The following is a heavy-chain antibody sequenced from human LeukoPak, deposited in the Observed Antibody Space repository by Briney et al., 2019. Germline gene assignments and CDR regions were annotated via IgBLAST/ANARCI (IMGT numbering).Heavy chain of an antibody. D-gene: IGHD1-26*01. Sequence: PGGSLRLSCAASGFTVSTKYMSWVRQAPGKGLEWVSVIYSGGTTEYADSVKGRFTISRDNSKNTLYLQMNSLRAGDTAVYYCATRTYSGNYIGYFDYWGQGTLVTVSS. J-gene: IGHJ4*02. CDR3: ATRTYSGNYIGYFDY. CDR1: GFTVSTKY. CDR2: IYSGGTT. V-gene: IGHV3-66*01.